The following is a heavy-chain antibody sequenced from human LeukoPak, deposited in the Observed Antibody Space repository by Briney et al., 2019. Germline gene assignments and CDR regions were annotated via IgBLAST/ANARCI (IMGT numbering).Heavy chain of an antibody. J-gene: IGHJ4*02. CDR1: GFTFSSFW. CDR3: ARHYCSGGSCHFDY. V-gene: IGHV3-7*01. D-gene: IGHD2-15*01. Sequence: PGGSLRLSCAASGFTFSSFWMTWGRQAPGKGLEWVANIKQDGSEKYCVDSVKGRFTISRDNAKNSLYLQMNSLRAEDTAVYYCARHYCSGGSCHFDYWGQGTLVTVSS. CDR2: IKQDGSEK.